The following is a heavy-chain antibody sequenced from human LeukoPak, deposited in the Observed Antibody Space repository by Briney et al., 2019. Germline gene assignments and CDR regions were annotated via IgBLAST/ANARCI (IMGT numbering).Heavy chain of an antibody. D-gene: IGHD2-15*01. Sequence: GGSLRLSCAVSGFDFSNSWVSWVRQAPGKGLEWVATIKQEQSKTYLVDSVKGRFSISRDNAKSSLYLQMNSLRAEDTAVYYCAREASLYCSGGTCYWAFDHWGQGTLVTVSS. CDR2: IKQEQSKT. J-gene: IGHJ4*02. V-gene: IGHV3-7*01. CDR1: GFDFSNSW. CDR3: AREASLYCSGGTCYWAFDH.